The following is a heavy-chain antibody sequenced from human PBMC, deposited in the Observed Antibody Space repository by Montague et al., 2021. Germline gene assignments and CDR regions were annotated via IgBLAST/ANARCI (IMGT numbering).Heavy chain of an antibody. CDR3: ATDCSGPYSSK. CDR2: TLKNGHNTPT. CDR1: GFSFSDYI. Sequence: SLRLSCAASGFSFSDYIMDWVRQAPGKGLEWVWRTLKNGHNTPTVYAAPVRGSFTISSDDAKISLYLQMNSLKIEDTALYYCATDCSGPYSSKGGQGTLVTGSS. D-gene: IGHD2-15*01. J-gene: IGHJ4*02. V-gene: IGHV3-72*01.